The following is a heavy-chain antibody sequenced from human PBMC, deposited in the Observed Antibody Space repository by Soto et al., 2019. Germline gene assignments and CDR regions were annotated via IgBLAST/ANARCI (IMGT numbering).Heavy chain of an antibody. J-gene: IGHJ4*02. CDR2: IYYSGST. D-gene: IGHD4-17*01. Sequence: SETLSLTCTVSGVSISSYYWIWIRQPPGKGLEWIGYIYYSGSTNYNPSLKSRVTISVDTSKNQFSLKLSSVTAADTAVYYCARGLGHYGDYYFDYWGQGTLVTVSS. CDR1: GVSISSYY. CDR3: ARGLGHYGDYYFDY. V-gene: IGHV4-59*01.